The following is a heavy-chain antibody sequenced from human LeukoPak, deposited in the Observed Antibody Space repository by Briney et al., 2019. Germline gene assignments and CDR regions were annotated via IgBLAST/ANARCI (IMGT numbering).Heavy chain of an antibody. CDR2: IYYSGST. Sequence: SETLSLTCTVSGGSISSSSYYWGWIRQPPGKGLEWIGSIYYSGSTYYNPSLKSRVTISVGTSKNQFSLKLSSVTAADTAVYYCARGYSSSWYLNWFDPWGQGTLVTVSS. V-gene: IGHV4-39*01. CDR1: GGSISSSSYY. D-gene: IGHD6-13*01. J-gene: IGHJ5*02. CDR3: ARGYSSSWYLNWFDP.